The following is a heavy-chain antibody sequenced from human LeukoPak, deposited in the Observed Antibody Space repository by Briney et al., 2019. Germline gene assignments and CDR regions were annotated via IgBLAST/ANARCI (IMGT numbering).Heavy chain of an antibody. Sequence: GGSLRLSCAASGFTFSNYAMSWVRQAPGKGLEWVSGISGSGGSTYYADSVKGRFTISRDNSKNTLYLQMNSLRAEDTAVYYCAKGNDDSSGYYFRRWYYFDYWGQGTLVTVSS. J-gene: IGHJ4*02. CDR2: ISGSGGST. D-gene: IGHD3-22*01. CDR1: GFTFSNYA. CDR3: AKGNDDSSGYYFRRWYYFDY. V-gene: IGHV3-23*01.